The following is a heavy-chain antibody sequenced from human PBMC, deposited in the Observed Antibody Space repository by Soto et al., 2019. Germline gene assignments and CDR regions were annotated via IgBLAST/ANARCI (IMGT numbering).Heavy chain of an antibody. CDR3: ANTLHDLMDV. CDR1: GFTFSSYG. Sequence: GGSLRLSCAASGFTFSSYGMHWVRQAPGKGLEWVAVISYDGSNKYYADSVKGRFTISRDNSKNTLYLQMNSLRAEDTAVYYCANTLHDLMDVWGKGTTVTVSS. V-gene: IGHV3-30*18. D-gene: IGHD2-21*02. J-gene: IGHJ6*04. CDR2: ISYDGSNK.